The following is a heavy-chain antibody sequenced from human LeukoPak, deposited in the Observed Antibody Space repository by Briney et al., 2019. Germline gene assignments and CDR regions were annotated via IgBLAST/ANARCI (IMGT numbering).Heavy chain of an antibody. CDR2: IRYDGSNK. CDR3: AKDRYSYGYLIDY. V-gene: IGHV3-30*02. Sequence: QAGGSLRLSCAASGFTFSSYGMHWVRQAPGKGLEWVAFIRYDGSNKYYADSVKGRFTISRDNSKNTLYLQMNSLRAEDTAVYYCAKDRYSYGYLIDYWGQGTLVTVSS. J-gene: IGHJ4*02. D-gene: IGHD5-18*01. CDR1: GFTFSSYG.